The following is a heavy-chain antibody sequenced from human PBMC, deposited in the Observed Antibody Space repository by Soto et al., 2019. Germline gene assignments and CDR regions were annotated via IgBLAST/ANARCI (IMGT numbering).Heavy chain of an antibody. D-gene: IGHD5-18*01. CDR2: IYYSGST. V-gene: IGHV4-31*03. CDR3: ARRGGYSYGYVGY. CDR1: GGSISSGGYY. Sequence: SETLSLTCTVSGGSISSGGYYWSWIRQHPGKGLEWIGYIYYSGSTYYNPSLKSRVTISVDTPKNQFSLKLSSVTAADTAVYYCARRGGYSYGYVGYWGQGTLVTVSS. J-gene: IGHJ4*02.